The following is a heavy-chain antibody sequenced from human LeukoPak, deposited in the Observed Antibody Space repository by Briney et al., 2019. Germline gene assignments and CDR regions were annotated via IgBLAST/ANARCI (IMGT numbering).Heavy chain of an antibody. V-gene: IGHV1-18*04. CDR1: GYTFTGYY. CDR3: AREYQERGFDP. Sequence: GASVKVSFKASGYTFTGYYIHWVRQAPGQGPEWMGWISAYNGNTNYAQKLQGRVTITTDTSTSTAYMELRSLRSDDTAVYYCAREYQERGFDPWGQGTLVTVSS. CDR2: ISAYNGNT. J-gene: IGHJ5*02. D-gene: IGHD2-2*01.